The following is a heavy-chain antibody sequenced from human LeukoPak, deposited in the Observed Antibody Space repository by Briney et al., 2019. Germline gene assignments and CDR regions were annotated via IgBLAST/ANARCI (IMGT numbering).Heavy chain of an antibody. Sequence: GGSLRLSCAASGFTSDDYGMSWVRQAPGKGLEWVSGVNWNGETTGYADSVKGRFTISRDNAKNSLYLQMNSLRAEDTALYYCAELGITMIGGVWGKGTTVTISS. V-gene: IGHV3-20*04. CDR2: VNWNGETT. D-gene: IGHD3-10*02. CDR1: GFTSDDYG. CDR3: AELGITMIGGV. J-gene: IGHJ6*04.